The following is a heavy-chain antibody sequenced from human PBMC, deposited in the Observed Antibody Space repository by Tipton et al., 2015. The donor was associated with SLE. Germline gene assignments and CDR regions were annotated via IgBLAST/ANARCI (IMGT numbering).Heavy chain of an antibody. CDR3: ARDRIDSGIKT. CDR1: GGSFSGFY. CDR2: IYHSGST. J-gene: IGHJ5*02. Sequence: TLSLTCAVYGGSFSGFYWAWIRQPPGKGLEWIGSIYHSGSTYYNPSLKSRVSISIDTSKNQFSLKLSSVTAADTAVYFCARDRIDSGIKTWGQGILVTVSS. V-gene: IGHV4-38-2*02. D-gene: IGHD3-10*01.